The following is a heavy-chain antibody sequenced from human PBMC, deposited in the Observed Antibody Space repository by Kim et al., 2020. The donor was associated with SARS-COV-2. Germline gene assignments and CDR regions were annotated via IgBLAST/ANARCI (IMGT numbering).Heavy chain of an antibody. V-gene: IGHV3-48*02. D-gene: IGHD3-16*01. Sequence: GGSLRLSCATSGFTFSAYDMNWVRRAPGKGLEWLSFITKSSTTIYHADSVKGRFTISRDNAKNSLYLQMNSLRDEDTALYYCVRDRMGGAFDIWGQGTMV. CDR3: VRDRMGGAFDI. J-gene: IGHJ3*02. CDR2: ITKSSTTI. CDR1: GFTFSAYD.